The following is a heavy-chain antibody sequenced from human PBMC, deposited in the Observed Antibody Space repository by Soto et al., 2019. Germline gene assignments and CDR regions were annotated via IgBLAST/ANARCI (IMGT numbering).Heavy chain of an antibody. CDR2: IIPIFGTA. V-gene: IGHV1-69*01. D-gene: IGHD6-19*01. CDR3: AADSSGWEINWFDP. J-gene: IGHJ5*02. Sequence: QVQLVQSGAEVKKPGSSVKVSCKASGGTFSSYAISWVRQAPGQGLEWMGGIIPIFGTANYSQKLQGRVAITADESTSTAYMELSSLRSEDTAVYYCAADSSGWEINWFDPWGQGTLVTVSS. CDR1: GGTFSSYA.